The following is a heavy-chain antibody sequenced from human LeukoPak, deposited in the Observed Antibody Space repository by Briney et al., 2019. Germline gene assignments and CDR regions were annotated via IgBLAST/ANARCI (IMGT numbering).Heavy chain of an antibody. CDR3: ARVIDYGDYPYGFDY. CDR1: GFTFSTYS. D-gene: IGHD4-17*01. Sequence: PGGSLRLSCEASGFTFSTYSMNWVRQAPGKGLEWVSSISGSGGSTYYADSVKGRFSISRDNSKNTLYLQMNSLRAEDTAVYYCARVIDYGDYPYGFDYWGQGTLVTVSS. CDR2: ISGSGGST. V-gene: IGHV3-23*01. J-gene: IGHJ4*02.